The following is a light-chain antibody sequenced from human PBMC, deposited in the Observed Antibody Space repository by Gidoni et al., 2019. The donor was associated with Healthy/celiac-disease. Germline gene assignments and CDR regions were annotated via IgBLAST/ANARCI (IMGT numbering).Light chain of an antibody. CDR1: KSINIY. Sequence: DIQMTQSPSSLSASVGDRVTITCRASKSINIYLNWYQQKPGKAPKLLIYAASSLQSGVPSRFSGSESGTDFTLTISSLQPEDFATYYCQQSYSTPPTFGQGTKVEIK. CDR3: QQSYSTPPT. J-gene: IGKJ1*01. CDR2: AAS. V-gene: IGKV1-39*01.